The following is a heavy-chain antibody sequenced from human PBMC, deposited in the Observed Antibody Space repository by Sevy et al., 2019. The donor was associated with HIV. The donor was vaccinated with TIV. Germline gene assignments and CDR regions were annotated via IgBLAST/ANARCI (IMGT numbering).Heavy chain of an antibody. CDR2: ISGSGGST. V-gene: IGHV3-23*01. D-gene: IGHD6-6*01. CDR1: GFTFSSYA. J-gene: IGHJ6*03. Sequence: GGSLRLSCAASGFTFSSYAMSWVRQAPGKGLEWVSAISGSGGSTYYADSVKGRFTISRDNSKNTLYLQMNSLRAEDTAVYYCAKDATEYSSSSSYYYYYYMDVWGKGTTVTVSS. CDR3: AKDATEYSSSSSYYYYYYMDV.